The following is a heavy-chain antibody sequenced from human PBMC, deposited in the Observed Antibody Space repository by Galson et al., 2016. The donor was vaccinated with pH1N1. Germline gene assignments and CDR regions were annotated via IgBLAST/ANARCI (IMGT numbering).Heavy chain of an antibody. Sequence: SLRLSCAASGFNFSNYWMQWVRQAPGKGLQWVANIDQAGDKKYYVGSVEGRFTISRDNAKNTLYLQMNNLRDEDTAMYYCARRYFDYWGQGALVTVSS. CDR3: ARRYFDY. CDR1: GFNFSNYW. V-gene: IGHV3-7*01. J-gene: IGHJ4*02. CDR2: IDQAGDKK. D-gene: IGHD3-9*01.